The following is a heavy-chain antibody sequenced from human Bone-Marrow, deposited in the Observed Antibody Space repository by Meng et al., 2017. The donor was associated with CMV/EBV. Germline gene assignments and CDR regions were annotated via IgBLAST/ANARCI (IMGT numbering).Heavy chain of an antibody. Sequence: GGSLRLSCAASGFTFSSYAMHWVRQAPGKGLEYVSAISSNGGSTYYADSVKGRFTISRDNSKNTLYLQMGSLRAEDMAVYYCARDNYVAPYYGMDVWGQGTTVTVSS. D-gene: IGHD4-11*01. CDR2: ISSNGGST. CDR1: GFTFSSYA. J-gene: IGHJ6*02. CDR3: ARDNYVAPYYGMDV. V-gene: IGHV3-64*02.